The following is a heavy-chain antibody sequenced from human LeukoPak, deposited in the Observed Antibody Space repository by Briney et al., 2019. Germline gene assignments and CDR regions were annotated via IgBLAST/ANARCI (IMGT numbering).Heavy chain of an antibody. CDR3: ARDDQAYDSSGYRAFDI. CDR1: GGTFSSYA. J-gene: IGHJ3*02. Sequence: SVKVSCKTSGGTFSSYAISWVRQAPGQGLEWMGRIIPIFGTANYAQKFQGRVTITTDESTSTVYMELSSLRSEDTAVYYCARDDQAYDSSGYRAFDIWGQGTMVTVSS. V-gene: IGHV1-69*05. D-gene: IGHD3-22*01. CDR2: IIPIFGTA.